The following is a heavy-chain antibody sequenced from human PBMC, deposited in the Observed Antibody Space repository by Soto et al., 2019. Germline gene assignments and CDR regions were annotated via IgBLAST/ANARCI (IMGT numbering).Heavy chain of an antibody. D-gene: IGHD3-10*01. V-gene: IGHV3-21*01. CDR3: VRAGHVFDVHYYGMDL. Sequence: GGSLRLSCEASGFTFNDYSMNWVRQAPEKGLEWVSSISSSGTYIYYADSVKGRFAISRDNANNVMYLQMDTLRAEDTAVYYCVRAGHVFDVHYYGMDLWGQGTTVTVSS. J-gene: IGHJ6*02. CDR1: GFTFNDYS. CDR2: ISSSGTYI.